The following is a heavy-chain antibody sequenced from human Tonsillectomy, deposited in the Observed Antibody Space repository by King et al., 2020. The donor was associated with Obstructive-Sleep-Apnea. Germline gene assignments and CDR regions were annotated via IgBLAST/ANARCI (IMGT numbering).Heavy chain of an antibody. CDR2: ISYSGST. CDR3: ARSLDSSGYYYTNY. J-gene: IGHJ4*02. Sequence: QLQESGPGLVKPLETLSLTCTVSGGSISSYYWSWIRQPPGKGLEWIGYISYSGSTNYNPSLKSRVTISVDTSKNQFSLKLSSVTAADTAVDYCARSLDSSGYYYTNYWGQGTLVTVSS. V-gene: IGHV4-59*08. D-gene: IGHD3-22*01. CDR1: GGSISSYY.